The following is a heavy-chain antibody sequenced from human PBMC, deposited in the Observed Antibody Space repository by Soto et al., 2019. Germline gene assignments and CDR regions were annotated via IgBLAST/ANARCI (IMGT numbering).Heavy chain of an antibody. V-gene: IGHV3-23*01. J-gene: IGHJ4*02. CDR3: ARWSFLDY. CDR1: GFSFSSYA. Sequence: LRLSCTASGFSFSSYALSWVRQAPGKGLEWVSTISGSDGKTYYADSVKGRFSISRDTSKTTLYLEMTSLRVEDTAVYYCARWSFLDYWGQGTRVTVSS. D-gene: IGHD1-26*01. CDR2: ISGSDGKT.